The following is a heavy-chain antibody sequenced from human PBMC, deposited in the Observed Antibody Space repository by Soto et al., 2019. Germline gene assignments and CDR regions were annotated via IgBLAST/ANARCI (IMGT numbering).Heavy chain of an antibody. V-gene: IGHV1-8*01. Sequence: GASVKVSCKASGYTFTSYDINWVRQATGQGLEWMGWMNPNSGNTGYAQKFQGRVTMTRNTSISTAYMELSSLRSEDTAVYYCARHSPPFLHGSGPWDVWGQGTTVTVSS. J-gene: IGHJ6*02. D-gene: IGHD3-10*01. CDR3: ARHSPPFLHGSGPWDV. CDR2: MNPNSGNT. CDR1: GYTFTSYD.